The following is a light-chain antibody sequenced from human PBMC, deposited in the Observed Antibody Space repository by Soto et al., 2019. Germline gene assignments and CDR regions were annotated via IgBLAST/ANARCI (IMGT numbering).Light chain of an antibody. Sequence: QSALTQPRSASGSPGQSITISCTGTSSDVGGYNYVSWYQQHPPKAPKLIIFDVSKRPSGVPNRFSGSKSGNTASLTISGLRAEDEADYYCCSYVGRNTYVFGTGTKLTVL. J-gene: IGLJ1*01. V-gene: IGLV2-11*01. CDR3: CSYVGRNTYV. CDR2: DVS. CDR1: SSDVGGYNY.